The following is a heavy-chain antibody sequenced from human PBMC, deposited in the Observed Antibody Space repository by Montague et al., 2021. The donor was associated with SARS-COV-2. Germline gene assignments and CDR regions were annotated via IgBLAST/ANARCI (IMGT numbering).Heavy chain of an antibody. D-gene: IGHD3-10*01. CDR2: IYYSGTT. CDR3: ARAMRRGVTTPFDY. V-gene: IGHV4-39*02. J-gene: IGHJ4*02. CDR1: SGSIISSGYY. Sequence: SETLSLTCSVSSGSIISSGYYWGWIRQPPGKELEWIGNIYYSGTTYYNPSLQSRGTISADTSKNHLSLRLSSVTAADTAVYFCARAMRRGVTTPFDYWGQGSQVTVSS.